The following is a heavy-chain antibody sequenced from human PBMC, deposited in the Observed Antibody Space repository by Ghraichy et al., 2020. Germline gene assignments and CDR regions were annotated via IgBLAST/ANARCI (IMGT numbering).Heavy chain of an antibody. V-gene: IGHV3-7*01. Sequence: GGSLRLSCAASGFSLSDYWMSWVRQAPGKGLEWVATIKQDGSEKYYVDSVKGRFTVSRDNAKNSLYLQMNSLRVGDTAVYYCARGGQFDQIRFAYWGQGTLVTVSS. D-gene: IGHD2-2*01. J-gene: IGHJ4*02. CDR1: GFSLSDYW. CDR2: IKQDGSEK. CDR3: ARGGQFDQIRFAY.